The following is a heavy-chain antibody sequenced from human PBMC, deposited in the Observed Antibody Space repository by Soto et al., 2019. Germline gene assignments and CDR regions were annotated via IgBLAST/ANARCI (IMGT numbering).Heavy chain of an antibody. CDR1: GGTFSSDS. V-gene: IGHV1-69*04. CDR2: IITILGIA. Sequence: SVKVSCKASGGTFSSDSFSWVRQAPGQGLEWMGRIITILGIANYAQKFQGRVTITADKSTSTAYMELSSLRSEDTAVYYCARAGPLYYDILTGYYTHYYYYGMDVWGQGTTVTVSS. CDR3: ARAGPLYYDILTGYYTHYYYYGMDV. D-gene: IGHD3-9*01. J-gene: IGHJ6*02.